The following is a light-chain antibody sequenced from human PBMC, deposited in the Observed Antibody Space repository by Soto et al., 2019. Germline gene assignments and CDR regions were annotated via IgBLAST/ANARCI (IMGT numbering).Light chain of an antibody. CDR2: KVS. V-gene: IGKV2-30*02. CDR1: QSLVHSDGNTY. J-gene: IGKJ3*01. CDR3: MQATNWPFT. Sequence: DAVMTQSPLSLPVTLGQPASISCRSSQSLVHSDGNTYLNWFQQRPGQSPRRLIYKVSNRDSGVPDRFSGSGSGTDFTLIITRVEAEDVGVYFCMQATNWPFTFGPGTKVDIK.